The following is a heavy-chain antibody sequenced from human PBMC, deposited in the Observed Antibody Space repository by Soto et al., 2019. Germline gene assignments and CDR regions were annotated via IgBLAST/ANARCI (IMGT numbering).Heavy chain of an antibody. J-gene: IGHJ6*02. V-gene: IGHV4-61*01. Sequence: ETLSLTCTVSGGSVSSGSYYWSWIRQTPGKGLEWIGYIYYSGSTNYNPSLKSRVTISVDTSKNQFSLKLSSVTAADTAVYYCARDLLTGTTDYYYYYGMDVWGQGTTVTVSS. CDR1: GGSVSSGSYY. CDR2: IYYSGST. D-gene: IGHD1-20*01. CDR3: ARDLLTGTTDYYYYYGMDV.